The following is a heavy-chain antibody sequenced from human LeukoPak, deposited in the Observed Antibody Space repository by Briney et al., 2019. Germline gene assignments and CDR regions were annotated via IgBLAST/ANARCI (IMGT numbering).Heavy chain of an antibody. D-gene: IGHD1-26*01. CDR1: GYTFTSYY. CDR3: ARDRIVGATGNWFDP. Sequence: AASVKVSCKASGYTFTSYYMHWVRQPPGQGLEWMGIINPSGGSTSYAQKFQGRVTMTRDTSTSTVYMELSSLRSEDTAVYYCARDRIVGATGNWFDPWGQGTLVTVSS. CDR2: INPSGGST. V-gene: IGHV1-46*01. J-gene: IGHJ5*02.